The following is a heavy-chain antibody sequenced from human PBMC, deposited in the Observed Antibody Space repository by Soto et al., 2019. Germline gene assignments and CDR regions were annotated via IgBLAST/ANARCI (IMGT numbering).Heavy chain of an antibody. CDR3: ARDRIHVVVVAATGYFDY. CDR2: ISYDGSNK. CDR1: GFTFSSYA. D-gene: IGHD2-15*01. J-gene: IGHJ4*02. V-gene: IGHV3-30-3*01. Sequence: PRLSCAASGFTFSSYAMHWVRQAPGKGLEWVAVISYDGSNKYYADSVKGRFTISRDNSKNTLYLQMNSLRAEDTAVYYCARDRIHVVVVAATGYFDYWGQGTLVTVSS.